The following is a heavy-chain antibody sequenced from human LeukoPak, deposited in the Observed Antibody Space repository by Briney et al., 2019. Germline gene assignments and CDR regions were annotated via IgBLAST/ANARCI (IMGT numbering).Heavy chain of an antibody. CDR2: IGVYSGDT. CDR3: ARDRGPYYYDSSGYRPFDY. CDR1: GYTFSSHG. J-gene: IGHJ4*02. D-gene: IGHD3-22*01. Sequence: GASVKASCKASGYTFSSHGISWVRRAPGQGLEWMGWIGVYSGDTKYAQNFQGRVTTTADTPTSTAYMELTSLTSDDTAVYYCARDRGPYYYDSSGYRPFDYWGQGTLVTVSS. V-gene: IGHV1-18*01.